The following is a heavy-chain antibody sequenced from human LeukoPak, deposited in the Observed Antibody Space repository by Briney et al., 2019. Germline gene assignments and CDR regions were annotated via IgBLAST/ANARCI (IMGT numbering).Heavy chain of an antibody. CDR3: ARGSSGWYSIDY. CDR2: IYSSGST. J-gene: IGHJ4*02. CDR1: GGSISNYY. V-gene: IGHV4-4*07. D-gene: IGHD6-19*01. Sequence: SETLSLTCTVSGGSISNYYWSWIRQPAVKGLEWIGRIYSSGSTNYNPSLQSRVTMSVDTSKNQFSLKLSSVTAADTAVYYCARGSSGWYSIDYWGQGTLVTVSS.